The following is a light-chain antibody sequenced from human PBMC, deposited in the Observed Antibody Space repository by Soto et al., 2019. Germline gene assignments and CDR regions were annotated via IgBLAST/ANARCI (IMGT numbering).Light chain of an antibody. Sequence: DIQMTQSPSSLSASVGDRVTVTCRASQSISSYLNWYQQKPGKAPKLLIYAASTLQSGVPSRFSGSGSGTDFTLTIRSLQPEDFANYHCQQSYTNPALTFGAGTKVDIX. V-gene: IGKV1-39*01. J-gene: IGKJ4*01. CDR3: QQSYTNPALT. CDR2: AAS. CDR1: QSISSY.